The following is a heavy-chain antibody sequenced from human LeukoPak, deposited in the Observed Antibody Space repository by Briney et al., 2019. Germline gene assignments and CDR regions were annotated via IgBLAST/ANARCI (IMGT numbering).Heavy chain of an antibody. J-gene: IGHJ5*02. CDR2: INHSGST. V-gene: IGHV4-34*01. CDR3: ARGGSIFGVVIRRNWFDP. CDR1: GGSFNGYY. D-gene: IGHD3-3*01. Sequence: SETLSLTCAVYGGSFNGYYWSWIRQPPGKGLEWIGEINHSGSTNYNPSLKSRVTISVDTSKNQFSLKLSSVTTADTAVYYCARGGSIFGVVIRRNWFDPWGQGTLVTVSS.